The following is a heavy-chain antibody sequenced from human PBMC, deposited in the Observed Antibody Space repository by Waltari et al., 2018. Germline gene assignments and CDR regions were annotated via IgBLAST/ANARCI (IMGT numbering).Heavy chain of an antibody. J-gene: IGHJ5*02. D-gene: IGHD3-22*01. V-gene: IGHV1-18*01. CDR3: ARLYDASAYYNTYLDP. Sequence: QVQLVQSGAEVRKPGASVKVSCKASGYTFSNYGIAWVRQAPGQGFEWMGWVRGYDSDKKYAQECEGRLTVTTDTSTNTAHMELRSLRSDDSAVYYCARLYDASAYYNTYLDPWGQGALVTVSS. CDR2: VRGYDSDK. CDR1: GYTFSNYG.